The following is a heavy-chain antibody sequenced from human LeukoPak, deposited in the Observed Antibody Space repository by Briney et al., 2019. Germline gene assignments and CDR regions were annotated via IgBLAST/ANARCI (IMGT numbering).Heavy chain of an antibody. CDR1: GYTFTGYY. V-gene: IGHV1-2*02. J-gene: IGHJ4*02. D-gene: IGHD3-22*01. CDR3: ARDPAQTYYYDP. CDR2: INPKNGGT. Sequence: ASVKVSCKASGYTFTGYYSHWVRQAPGQGLEWMGWINPKNGGTKYAQKFQGRVTMTRDTSISTAYMELSRLTSDDTAVYSCARDPAQTYYYDPWGQGTLVTVSS.